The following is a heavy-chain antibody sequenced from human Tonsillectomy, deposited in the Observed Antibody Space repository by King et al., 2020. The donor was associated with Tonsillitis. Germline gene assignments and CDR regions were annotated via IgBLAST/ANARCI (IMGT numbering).Heavy chain of an antibody. J-gene: IGHJ4*02. D-gene: IGHD6-13*01. CDR2: IFPGDSDT. CDR1: GYSFSSFW. Sequence: QLVQSGAEVKKPGESLRLSCQGSGYSFSSFWVAWVRQMPEKGLEWMGIIFPGDSDTRYSPSFQGQVTISADKSISTAYLQWSSLKASDTAMYYCATGYSTTYYDYWGQGTLVTVSS. CDR3: ATGYSTTYYDY. V-gene: IGHV5-51*03.